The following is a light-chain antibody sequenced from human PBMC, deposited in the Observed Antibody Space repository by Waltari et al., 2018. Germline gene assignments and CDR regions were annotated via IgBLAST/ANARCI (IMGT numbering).Light chain of an antibody. CDR1: YLEDKY. CDR3: QAWDSSTDVV. J-gene: IGLJ2*01. V-gene: IGLV3-1*01. CDR2: QAS. Sequence: YELTQPPSVSVSPGQTASITCSGDYLEDKYVCWYQQKAGQSPVLVIHQASRRPSGLPERFLGSSSGNTATLTISGTQAMDEADYYCQAWDSSTDVVFGGGTRLTVL.